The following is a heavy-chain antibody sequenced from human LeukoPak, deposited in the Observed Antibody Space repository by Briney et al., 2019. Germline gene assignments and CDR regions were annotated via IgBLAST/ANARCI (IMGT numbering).Heavy chain of an antibody. CDR2: ISSRSHYI. J-gene: IGHJ6*02. CDR3: SGLYNYGMDV. V-gene: IGHV3-21*01. CDR1: GFTFNDYS. Sequence: GGSLRLSCSTSGFTFNDYSMNWVRQAPGKGLEWVSSISSRSHYIYYADSVKGRFTISRDNAKNSLYLQMNSLRAEDTAVYYCSGLYNYGMDVWGQGTTVTVSS.